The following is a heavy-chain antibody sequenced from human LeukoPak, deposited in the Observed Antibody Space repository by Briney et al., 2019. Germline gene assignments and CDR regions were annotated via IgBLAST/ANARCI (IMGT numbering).Heavy chain of an antibody. Sequence: GGSLRLSCAASGFTFSSNWMSWVRQAPGKGLQWVANIKHDGSEAHYVDSVKGRFTISRDNAKSSLSLQMNSLRAEDTAVYYCARQIGYCSSGTCYFDFWGQGSLVTVSS. CDR1: GFTFSSNW. D-gene: IGHD2-15*01. J-gene: IGHJ4*02. CDR3: ARQIGYCSSGTCYFDF. CDR2: IKHDGSEA. V-gene: IGHV3-7*05.